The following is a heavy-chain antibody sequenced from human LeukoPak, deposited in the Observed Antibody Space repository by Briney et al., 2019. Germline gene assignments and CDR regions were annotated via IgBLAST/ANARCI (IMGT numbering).Heavy chain of an antibody. J-gene: IGHJ4*02. CDR3: AREDSRGYDY. Sequence: ASVKLSCKATGYAFTCCYMDLVRDAPGQGLEWMGWINPNSGGTNYAQNFQGRVTMTRDTSISTAYMEVSRLRSDDTAVYYCAREDSRGYDYWGQGTLVTVSS. CDR1: GYAFTCCY. CDR2: INPNSGGT. D-gene: IGHD3-22*01. V-gene: IGHV1-2*02.